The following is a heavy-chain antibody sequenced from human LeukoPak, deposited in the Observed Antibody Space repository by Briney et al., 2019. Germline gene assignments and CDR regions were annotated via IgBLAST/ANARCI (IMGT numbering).Heavy chain of an antibody. CDR2: IYPGDSDT. Sequence: KVGESLKISCKGSGYSFTSYWIGWVRQMPGKGLEWMGIIYPGDSDTRYSPSFQVQVTISADKSISTAYLQWSSLKASDTAMYYCARHVVSSRLDSYYYYMDVWGKGTTVTVSS. CDR3: ARHVVSSRLDSYYYYMDV. CDR1: GYSFTSYW. V-gene: IGHV5-51*01. J-gene: IGHJ6*03. D-gene: IGHD2-15*01.